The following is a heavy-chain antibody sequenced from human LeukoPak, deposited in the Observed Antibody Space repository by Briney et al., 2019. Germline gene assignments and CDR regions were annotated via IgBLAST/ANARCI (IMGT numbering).Heavy chain of an antibody. D-gene: IGHD3-3*01. CDR1: GLTFSSYA. CDR2: ISCSGGST. J-gene: IGHJ5*02. Sequence: GGSLRLSCVVSGLTFSSYAMSWVRQAPGKGLDWVSAISCSGGSTYYADSVKGRFTISRDNAKNSLYLQTNSLRAEDTAVYYCARVVEIGDFWSGYYPSWFDPWGQGTLVTVSS. V-gene: IGHV3-23*01. CDR3: ARVVEIGDFWSGYYPSWFDP.